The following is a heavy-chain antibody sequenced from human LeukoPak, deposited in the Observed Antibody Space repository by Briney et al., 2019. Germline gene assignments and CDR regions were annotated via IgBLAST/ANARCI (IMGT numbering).Heavy chain of an antibody. Sequence: GGSLRLSCAASGFTVSSNYMSWVRPAPGKGLEWVSVIYSGGSTYYADSVKGRFTISRDNSKKTLYLQMNSLRAEDTAVYYCARDGGGYYDRSAGAFDIWGQGTMVTVSS. CDR1: GFTVSSNY. V-gene: IGHV3-53*01. J-gene: IGHJ3*02. CDR3: ARDGGGYYDRSAGAFDI. CDR2: IYSGGST. D-gene: IGHD3-22*01.